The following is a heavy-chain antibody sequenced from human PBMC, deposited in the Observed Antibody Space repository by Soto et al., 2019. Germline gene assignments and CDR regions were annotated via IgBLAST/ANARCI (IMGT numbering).Heavy chain of an antibody. CDR3: ARSGDEYYDFWSGSQAPGMDV. CDR2: IYYSGST. V-gene: IGHV4-59*01. D-gene: IGHD3-3*01. J-gene: IGHJ6*02. CDR1: GGSISSYY. Sequence: PSETLSLTCTVSGGSISSYYWSWIRQPPGKGLEWIGYIYYSGSTNYNPSLKSRVTISVDTSKNQFSLKLSSVTAADTAVYYCARSGDEYYDFWSGSQAPGMDVWGQGTTVTVSS.